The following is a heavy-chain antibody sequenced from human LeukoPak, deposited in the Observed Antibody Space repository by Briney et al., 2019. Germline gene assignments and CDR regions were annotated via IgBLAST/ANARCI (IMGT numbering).Heavy chain of an antibody. Sequence: ASVKVSCKASGYTLTRYDINWVRQAPGQGLERLGWMNPNNGNTGYAQKFQGRVTMTRSTSIGTAYMELNTLTSDDTAAYYCARGFYYYGLDVWGQGTTVTVSS. J-gene: IGHJ6*02. CDR2: MNPNNGNT. V-gene: IGHV1-8*01. CDR1: GYTLTRYD. CDR3: ARGFYYYGLDV.